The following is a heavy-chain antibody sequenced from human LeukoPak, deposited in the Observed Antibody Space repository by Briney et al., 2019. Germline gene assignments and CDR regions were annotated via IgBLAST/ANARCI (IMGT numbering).Heavy chain of an antibody. Sequence: ASVKVSCKASGGTFSRYAISWVRQAPGQGLEWMGRIIPILGIANYAQKFQGRVTITADKSTSTAYMELSSLRSEDTAVYYCARTLPGTTIVKGFYYYYYGMDVWGQGTTVTVSS. CDR3: ARTLPGTTIVKGFYYYYYGMDV. V-gene: IGHV1-69*04. CDR2: IIPILGIA. CDR1: GGTFSRYA. D-gene: IGHD1-7*01. J-gene: IGHJ6*02.